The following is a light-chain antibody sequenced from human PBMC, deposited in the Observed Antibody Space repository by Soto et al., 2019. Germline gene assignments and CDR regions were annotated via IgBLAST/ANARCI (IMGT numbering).Light chain of an antibody. Sequence: DIQMTQSPSTLSASVGDRVTITCRARQSITRWLAWYQQKPGKAPKLLIYDASTLETGVPSRFSGSGSGTEFTLTISSLQPDDFATYFCQQSYTTPFTFGPGTKVDIK. J-gene: IGKJ3*01. CDR3: QQSYTTPFT. CDR2: DAS. V-gene: IGKV1-5*01. CDR1: QSITRW.